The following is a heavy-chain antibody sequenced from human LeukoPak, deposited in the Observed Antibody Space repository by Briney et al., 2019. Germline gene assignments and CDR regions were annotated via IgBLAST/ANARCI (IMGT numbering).Heavy chain of an antibody. J-gene: IGHJ4*02. V-gene: IGHV3-23*01. CDR3: AKGEYSSSFRDGSPKYYFDY. CDR2: ISGSGGST. Sequence: GGSLRLSCAASGFTFSSYAMSWVRQAPGKGLEWVSAISGSGGSTYYADSVKGRLTTSRDNSKNTLYLQMNSLRAEDTAVYYCAKGEYSSSFRDGSPKYYFDYWGQGTLVTVSS. D-gene: IGHD6-6*01. CDR1: GFTFSSYA.